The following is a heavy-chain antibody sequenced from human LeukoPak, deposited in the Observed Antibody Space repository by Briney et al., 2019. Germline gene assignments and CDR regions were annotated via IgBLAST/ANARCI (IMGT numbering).Heavy chain of an antibody. D-gene: IGHD3-22*01. Sequence: GGSLRLSCAASGSTFSIYWMHWVRQAPGKGLVWVSHINSDGSHTTYADSVKGRFTISRDNAKNTLYLQMNSLRAEDTAVYYCARDSSYSTAIWGQGTMVTVSS. V-gene: IGHV3-74*01. J-gene: IGHJ3*02. CDR2: INSDGSHT. CDR1: GSTFSIYW. CDR3: ARDSSYSTAI.